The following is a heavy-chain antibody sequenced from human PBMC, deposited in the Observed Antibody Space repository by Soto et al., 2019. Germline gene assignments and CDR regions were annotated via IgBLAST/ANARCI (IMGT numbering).Heavy chain of an antibody. CDR1: GFTVSSNY. CDR2: IYSGGST. D-gene: IGHD1-26*01. CDR3: ASDHKWGLADYYGMDV. V-gene: IGHV3-66*01. Sequence: EVQLVESGGGLVQPGGSLRLSCAASGFTVSSNYMSWVRQAPGKGLEWVSVIYSGGSTYYADSVKGRFTISRDNSKNTLYLQMNSLRADDTAVYYCASDHKWGLADYYGMDVWGQGTTVTVSS. J-gene: IGHJ6*02.